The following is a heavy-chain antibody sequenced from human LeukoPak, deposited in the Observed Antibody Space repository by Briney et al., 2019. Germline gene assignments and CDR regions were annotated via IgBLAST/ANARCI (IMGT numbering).Heavy chain of an antibody. CDR2: MGANSGKA. CDR1: GYTFTSYD. V-gene: IGHV1-8*03. CDR3: ARLLRREDY. Sequence: ASVKVSCKASGYTFTSYDINWVRQAAGQGLEWMGYMGANSGKAGYAQKFQGRVTITRNTSINTAYMELSSLRSEDTAVYYCARLLRREDYWGQGTLVTVSS. J-gene: IGHJ4*02. D-gene: IGHD2-15*01.